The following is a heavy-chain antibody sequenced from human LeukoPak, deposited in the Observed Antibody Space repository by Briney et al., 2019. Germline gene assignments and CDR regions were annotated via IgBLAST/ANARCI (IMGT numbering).Heavy chain of an antibody. J-gene: IGHJ6*04. D-gene: IGHD4-17*01. V-gene: IGHV4-34*01. CDR2: INHSGST. CDR3: ARALGGSTAVTTGPVDV. CDR1: GESFSGYY. Sequence: PSETLSLTCAVYGESFSGYYWSWIRQPPGKGLEWIGEINHSGSTNYNPSLKSRVTISVDTSKNQFSLKLSSVTAADTAVYYCARALGGSTAVTTGPVDVWGKGTTVTISS.